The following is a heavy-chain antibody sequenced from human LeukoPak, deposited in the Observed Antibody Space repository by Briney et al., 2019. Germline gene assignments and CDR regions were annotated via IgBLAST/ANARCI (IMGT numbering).Heavy chain of an antibody. J-gene: IGHJ3*02. V-gene: IGHV4-59*01. Sequence: SETLSLTCTVSGGSISSYYWSWIRQPPGKGLEWIGYIYYSGSTNYNPSLKSRVTISVDTSKNQFPLKLSSVTAADTAVYYCARGYYYDSSGYQHDAFDIWGQGTMVTVSS. D-gene: IGHD3-22*01. CDR1: GGSISSYY. CDR2: IYYSGST. CDR3: ARGYYYDSSGYQHDAFDI.